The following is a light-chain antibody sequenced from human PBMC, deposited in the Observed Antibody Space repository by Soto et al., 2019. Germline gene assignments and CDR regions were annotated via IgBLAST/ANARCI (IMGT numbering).Light chain of an antibody. J-gene: IGKJ3*01. CDR1: QGISSY. CDR3: QQSYSTPPRLT. Sequence: DIQLTQSPSFLSASVGDRVTITCRASQGISSYLAWYQQKPGKAPKLLIYAASTLQSGVPSRFSGSGSGTEFTLTISSLQPEDFATYYCQQSYSTPPRLTFGPGTKVDIK. CDR2: AAS. V-gene: IGKV1-9*01.